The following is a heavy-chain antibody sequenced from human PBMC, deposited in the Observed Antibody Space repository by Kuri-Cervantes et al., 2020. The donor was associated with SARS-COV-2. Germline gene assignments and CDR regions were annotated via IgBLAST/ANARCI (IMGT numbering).Heavy chain of an antibody. V-gene: IGHV4-4*07. D-gene: IGHD3-22*01. CDR3: AGRYYYDSSGYGSNYNWFDP. J-gene: IGHJ5*02. Sequence: SETLSLTCAVSGGSISSYYWSWIRQPAGKGLEWIGRIYTSGSTNYNPSLKSRVTMSVDTSKNQFSLKLSSVTAADTAVYYCAGRYYYDSSGYGSNYNWFDPWGQGTLVTVSS. CDR1: GGSISSYY. CDR2: IYTSGST.